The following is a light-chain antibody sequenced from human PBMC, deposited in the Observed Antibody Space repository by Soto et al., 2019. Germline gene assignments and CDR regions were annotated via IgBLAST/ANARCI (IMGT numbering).Light chain of an antibody. Sequence: EIVLTQSPGTLSLSPGERATLSCRASPSVSSSYLAWYQQKPGQAPRLLIYGASTRATGIPARVSGSGSRTEFAATIRPLQSEDCEVYYWQTYGSSQTFGQVTKG. CDR3: QTYGSSQT. CDR1: PSVSSSY. V-gene: IGKV3-20*01. J-gene: IGKJ1*01. CDR2: GAS.